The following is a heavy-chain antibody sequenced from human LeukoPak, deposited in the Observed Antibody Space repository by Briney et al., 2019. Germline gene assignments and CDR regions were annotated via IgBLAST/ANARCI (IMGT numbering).Heavy chain of an antibody. CDR2: INPNSGGT. V-gene: IGHV1-2*02. J-gene: IGHJ4*02. D-gene: IGHD5-24*01. CDR3: ASSGPVDMATIYFDY. Sequence: ASVKVSCKASGYTFTGYYMHWVRQAPGQGLEWMGWINPNSGGTNYAQKFQGRVTMTRDTSISTAYMELSRLRSDDTAVYYCASSGPVDMATIYFDYWGQGTLVTVSS. CDR1: GYTFTGYY.